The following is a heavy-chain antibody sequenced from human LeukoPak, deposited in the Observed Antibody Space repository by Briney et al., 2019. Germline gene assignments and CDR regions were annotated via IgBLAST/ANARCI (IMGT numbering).Heavy chain of an antibody. Sequence: GGSLRLSCAASGFTFSDYYMSWIRLAPGRGLEWVSYISDTTGYTNYADSVKGRFTISRDNAKNSLYLQMNSLRAEDTAIYFCARIVTGDKYFDYWGQGTLVTVSS. CDR2: ISDTTGYT. D-gene: IGHD7-27*01. CDR3: ARIVTGDKYFDY. CDR1: GFTFSDYY. V-gene: IGHV3-11*03. J-gene: IGHJ4*02.